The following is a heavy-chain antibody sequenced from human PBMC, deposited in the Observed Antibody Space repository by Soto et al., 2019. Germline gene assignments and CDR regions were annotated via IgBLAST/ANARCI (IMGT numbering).Heavy chain of an antibody. J-gene: IGHJ6*02. CDR1: GFTFSSYG. V-gene: IGHV3-30*18. D-gene: IGHD2-2*01. Sequence: PGGSLRLSCAASGFTFSSYGMHWVRQAPGKGLEWVAVISYDGSNKYYADSVKGRFTISRDNSKNTLYLQMNSLRAEDTAVYYCAKFIVVVPAALFGMDVWGQGTTVTVSS. CDR2: ISYDGSNK. CDR3: AKFIVVVPAALFGMDV.